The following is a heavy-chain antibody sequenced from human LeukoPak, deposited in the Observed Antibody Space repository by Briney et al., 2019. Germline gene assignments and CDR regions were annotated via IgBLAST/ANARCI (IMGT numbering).Heavy chain of an antibody. J-gene: IGHJ3*02. CDR3: ARDGSSWVRWHDAFDI. V-gene: IGHV6-1*01. Sequence: SQTLSLTCAISGGSVSSNSAAWNWIRQSPSRGLEWLGRTYYRSRWYNDYAVSVKSRITINPDTSKNQFSLQLNSVTPEDTAVYYCARDGSSWVRWHDAFDIWGQGTMVTVSS. CDR2: TYYRSRWYN. CDR1: GGSVSSNSAA. D-gene: IGHD6-13*01.